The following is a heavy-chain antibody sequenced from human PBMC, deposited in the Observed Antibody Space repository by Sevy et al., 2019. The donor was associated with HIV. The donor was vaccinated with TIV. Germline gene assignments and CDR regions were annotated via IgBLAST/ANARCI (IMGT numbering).Heavy chain of an antibody. J-gene: IGHJ3*02. V-gene: IGHV1-18*01. Sequence: ASVKVSCKASGYTFTSYGISWVRQAPGQGLEWMGWISAYNGNTNYAQKLQGRVTMTTDTSTSTAYMELRSLRSDDTAVYYCARVSPARGVIRGGAFDIWGQGTMVTVSS. CDR3: ARVSPARGVIRGGAFDI. CDR1: GYTFTSYG. CDR2: ISAYNGNT. D-gene: IGHD3-10*01.